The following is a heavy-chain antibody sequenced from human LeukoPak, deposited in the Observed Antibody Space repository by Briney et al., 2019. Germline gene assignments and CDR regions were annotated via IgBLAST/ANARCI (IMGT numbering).Heavy chain of an antibody. J-gene: IGHJ6*02. V-gene: IGHV3-66*01. Sequence: PGGSLRLSCAASGFTVSSNYMSWVRQAPGKGLEWVSVIYSGGSTYYADSVKGRFTISRDNSKNTLYLQMNSLRAEDTAVYYCARDSPGTDYYGMDVWGQGTTVTVSS. CDR3: ARDSPGTDYYGMDV. CDR2: IYSGGST. D-gene: IGHD6-13*01. CDR1: GFTVSSNY.